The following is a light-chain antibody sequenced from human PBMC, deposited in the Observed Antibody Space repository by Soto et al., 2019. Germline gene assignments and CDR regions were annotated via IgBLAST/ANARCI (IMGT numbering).Light chain of an antibody. V-gene: IGLV1-47*02. CDR2: TNN. J-gene: IGLJ1*01. CDR1: SSNIGSNS. Sequence: QSVLTQPPSASGTPGQRVTISCSGSSSNIGSNSVYWYQQLPGTAPKLLIYTNNQRPSGVPDRFSGYKSGTSASLAISGLRSEHEADYYCGAWDESLNGYVFGPGTKVTVL. CDR3: GAWDESLNGYV.